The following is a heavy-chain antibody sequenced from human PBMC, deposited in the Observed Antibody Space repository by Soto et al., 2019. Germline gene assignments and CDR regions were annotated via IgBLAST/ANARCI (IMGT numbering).Heavy chain of an antibody. CDR3: AREGCSGGSCYGYFDY. J-gene: IGHJ4*02. CDR1: GGSISSYY. CDR2: IYYSGST. D-gene: IGHD2-15*01. Sequence: SETLSLTCTVSGGSISSYYWSWIRQPPGKGLEWIGYIYYSGSTNYNPSLKSRVTISVDTSKNQFSLKLSSVTAADTAVYYCAREGCSGGSCYGYFDYWGQGTLVTVSS. V-gene: IGHV4-59*01.